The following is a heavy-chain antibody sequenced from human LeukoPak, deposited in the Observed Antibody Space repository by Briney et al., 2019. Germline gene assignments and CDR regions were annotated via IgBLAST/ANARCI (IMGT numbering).Heavy chain of an antibody. CDR3: ARDHNYAFDY. D-gene: IGHD5-18*01. V-gene: IGHV3-48*04. Sequence: GGSLRLSCAASGFTFSDYSMNWVRQAPGKGLEWLSYIGLSSGARYYADSVKGRFSISSDNAKNSLSLQMNSLRADDTAVYYCARDHNYAFDYWGQGILVTVSS. J-gene: IGHJ4*02. CDR2: IGLSSGAR. CDR1: GFTFSDYS.